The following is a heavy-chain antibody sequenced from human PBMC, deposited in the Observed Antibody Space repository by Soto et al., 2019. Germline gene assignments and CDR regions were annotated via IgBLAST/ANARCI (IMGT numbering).Heavy chain of an antibody. Sequence: QVQLVESGGGVVQPGRSLRLSCAASGFTFSRHTMHWVRQAPGKGLEWVAAISDDGSNTYYADSVKGRFTISRDNFKKLLYLQMNSISSEDTAVHHCAREMYYDFWSGFNTHLYYFDDWGQGTLVTFSS. CDR3: AREMYYDFWSGFNTHLYYFDD. V-gene: IGHV3-30-3*01. CDR1: GFTFSRHT. CDR2: ISDDGSNT. D-gene: IGHD3-3*01. J-gene: IGHJ4*02.